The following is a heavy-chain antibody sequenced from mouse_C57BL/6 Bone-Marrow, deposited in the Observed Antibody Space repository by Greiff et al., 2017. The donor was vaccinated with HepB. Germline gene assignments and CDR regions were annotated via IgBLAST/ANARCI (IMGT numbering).Heavy chain of an antibody. V-gene: IGHV1-15*01. CDR3: TRWTYYSNYLAWFAY. CDR1: GYTFTDYE. J-gene: IGHJ3*01. Sequence: QVQLQQSGAELVRPGASVTLSCKASGYTFTDYEMHWVKQTPVHGLEWIGAIDPETGGTAYNQKFKGKAILTADKSSSTAYMELRSLTSEDSAVYYCTRWTYYSNYLAWFAYWGQGTLVTVSA. CDR2: IDPETGGT. D-gene: IGHD2-5*01.